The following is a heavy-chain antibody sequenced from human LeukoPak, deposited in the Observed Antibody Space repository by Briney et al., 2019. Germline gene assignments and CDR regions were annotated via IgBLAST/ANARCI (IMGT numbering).Heavy chain of an antibody. D-gene: IGHD3-10*01. V-gene: IGHV4-59*10. Sequence: PSETLSLTCAVYGGSFSGYYWSWIRQPPGKGLEWIGRIYTSGSTNYNPSLKSRVTMSVDTSKNQFSLKLSSVTAADTAVYYCARGYGSGSYQYWGQGTLVTVSS. CDR2: IYTSGST. J-gene: IGHJ4*02. CDR1: GGSFSGYY. CDR3: ARGYGSGSYQY.